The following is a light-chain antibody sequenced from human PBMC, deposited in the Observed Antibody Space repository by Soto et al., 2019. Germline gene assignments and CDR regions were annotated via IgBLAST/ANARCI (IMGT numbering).Light chain of an antibody. V-gene: IGLV2-14*01. Sequence: QSVLTQPASVSGSPGQSITISCTGTSSDVGGYNYVSWYQQHPGKAPKLMIYDVSNRPARVSNRFSGSKSGNTASLTISGLQAEDEADYYCSSYTSSSNLVVFGGGTKLTVL. CDR2: DVS. CDR3: SSYTSSSNLVV. CDR1: SSDVGGYNY. J-gene: IGLJ2*01.